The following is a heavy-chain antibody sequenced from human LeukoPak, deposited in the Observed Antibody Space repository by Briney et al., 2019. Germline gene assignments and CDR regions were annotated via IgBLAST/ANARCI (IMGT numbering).Heavy chain of an antibody. CDR1: GGTFSSYA. CDR3: ARELIPAAIRTDAFDI. V-gene: IGHV1-69*05. J-gene: IGHJ3*02. Sequence: GASVKASCKASGGTFSSYAISWVRQAPGQGLEWMGGIIPIFGTANYAQKFQGRVTITTDESTSTAYMELSSLRSEDTAVYYCARELIPAAIRTDAFDIWGQGTMVTVSS. D-gene: IGHD2-2*01. CDR2: IIPIFGTA.